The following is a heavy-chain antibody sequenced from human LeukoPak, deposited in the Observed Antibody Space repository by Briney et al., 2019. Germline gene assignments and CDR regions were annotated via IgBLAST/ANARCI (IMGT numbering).Heavy chain of an antibody. V-gene: IGHV3-49*04. J-gene: IGHJ4*02. CDR2: IRSNSYGGTA. Sequence: GGSLRLSCISSGFTFGDYSMSWVRQAPGKGLEWVGFIRSNSYGGTADYAASVKGRFSISRDDSKSIAYLQMNSLKTEDTAVYYCTRDAESRYYDSSGYPYWGQGTLVTVSS. D-gene: IGHD3-22*01. CDR1: GFTFGDYS. CDR3: TRDAESRYYDSSGYPY.